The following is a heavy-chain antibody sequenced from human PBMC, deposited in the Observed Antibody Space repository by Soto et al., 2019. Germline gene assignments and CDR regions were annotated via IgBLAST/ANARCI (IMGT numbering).Heavy chain of an antibody. J-gene: IGHJ4*01. CDR3: ARGRYNTVHILPLDY. Sequence: AAAKFSCKASGFTFRHYYMHWVRQAPGRGLEWMGVVDPSGGSTTYAQTFQGRLTMPRDTSTSTVYMQLTNLRSEDTALYFCARGRYNTVHILPLDYWS. D-gene: IGHD1-1*01. V-gene: IGHV1-46*01. CDR2: VDPSGGST. CDR1: GFTFRHYY.